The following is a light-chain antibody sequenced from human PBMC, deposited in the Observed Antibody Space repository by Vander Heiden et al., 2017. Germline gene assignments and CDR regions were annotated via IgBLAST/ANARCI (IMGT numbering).Light chain of an antibody. J-gene: IGLJ2*01. V-gene: IGLV1-47*01. Sequence: QSVLTLPPSPSRTHGQTVTLSLSGTISNVGSTYAHCYQHSPATAPKLLIFKNNPRPSWVPYRFSGAKSCTSAALAISCLRSDDEADYYCATWDGSLSGVVFGGGTKLTVL. CDR2: KNN. CDR1: ISNVGSTY. CDR3: ATWDGSLSGVV.